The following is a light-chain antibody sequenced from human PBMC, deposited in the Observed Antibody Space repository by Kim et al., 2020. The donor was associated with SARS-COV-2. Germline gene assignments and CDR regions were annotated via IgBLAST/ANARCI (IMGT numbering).Light chain of an antibody. CDR2: DAS. CDR3: QQRSNWPLT. CDR1: QSIGRY. Sequence: WSPGERATLSCRASQSIGRYLAWYQQKPGQTPRLLIYDASNRATGIPARFSGSGSGTDFTLTINSLEPEDFAVYYCQQRSNWPLTFGGGTKVDIK. J-gene: IGKJ4*01. V-gene: IGKV3-11*01.